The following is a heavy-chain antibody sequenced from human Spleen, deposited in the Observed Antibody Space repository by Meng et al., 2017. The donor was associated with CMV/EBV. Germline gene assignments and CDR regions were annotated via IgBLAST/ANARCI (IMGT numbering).Heavy chain of an antibody. Sequence: SVKVSCKASGYIFTDFGISWVRQAPGKGLEYMGGIIPIRNITNYTQKFQGRVTIIADKSTSTAYMELSSLRSDDTAVYYCARGRTGTRGAQRFVFGLTRDVHYFYYGMDVWGQGSSVTVS. D-gene: IGHD1-7*01. V-gene: IGHV1-69*10. CDR1: GYIFTDFG. CDR2: IIPIRNIT. CDR3: ARGRTGTRGAQRFVFGLTRDVHYFYYGMDV. J-gene: IGHJ6*02.